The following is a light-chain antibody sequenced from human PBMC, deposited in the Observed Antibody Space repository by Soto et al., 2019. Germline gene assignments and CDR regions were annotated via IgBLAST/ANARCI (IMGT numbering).Light chain of an antibody. CDR1: DSDVGGYNY. Sequence: QSALTQPASVSGSPGQSITISCTGTDSDVGGYNYVSWYQQHPGKAPKLLIYGVRDRPSGVSNRFSGSKSANSASLTISGLQAEDEADYYCSSFTSSITPHVLFGGGTKLTVL. CDR2: GVR. J-gene: IGLJ2*01. V-gene: IGLV2-14*01. CDR3: SSFTSSITPHVL.